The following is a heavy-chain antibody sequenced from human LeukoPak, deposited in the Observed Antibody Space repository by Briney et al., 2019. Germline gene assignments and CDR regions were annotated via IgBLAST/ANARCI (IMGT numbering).Heavy chain of an antibody. J-gene: IGHJ5*02. V-gene: IGHV4-34*08. Sequence: GSLRLSCTPSGFTFSSHAMSWVRQAPGKGLEWIGEINHSGSTNYNPSLKSRVTISVDTSKNQFSLKLSSVTAADTAVYYCAMRTYYYGSGMADPWGQGTLVTVSS. CDR1: GFTFSSHA. CDR2: INHSGST. D-gene: IGHD3-10*01. CDR3: AMRTYYYGSGMADP.